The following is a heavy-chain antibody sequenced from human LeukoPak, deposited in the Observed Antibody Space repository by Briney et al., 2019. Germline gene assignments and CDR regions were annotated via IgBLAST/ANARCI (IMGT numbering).Heavy chain of an antibody. CDR2: ISPNSGGT. D-gene: IGHD6-13*01. Sequence: GASVKVSCKASGYTFTGYYMHWVRQAPGQGLEWMGRISPNSGGTNYAQKFQGRVTMTRDTSISTAYMELSRLRSDDTAVYYCARDPYSSSWSNWFDPWGQGTLVTVSS. CDR3: ARDPYSSSWSNWFDP. V-gene: IGHV1-2*06. CDR1: GYTFTGYY. J-gene: IGHJ5*02.